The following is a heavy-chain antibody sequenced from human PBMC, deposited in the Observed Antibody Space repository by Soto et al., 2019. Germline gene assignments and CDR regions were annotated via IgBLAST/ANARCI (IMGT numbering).Heavy chain of an antibody. V-gene: IGHV3-9*01. D-gene: IGHD6-19*01. CDR1: GFTFDDYA. Sequence: SLRLSCAASGFTFDDYAMHWVRQAPGKGLEWVSGISWNSGSIGYADSVKGRFTISRDNAKNSLYLQMNSLRAEDTALYYCAKDKIIAVAGTSGMDVWGQGTTVTVSS. CDR2: ISWNSGSI. CDR3: AKDKIIAVAGTSGMDV. J-gene: IGHJ6*02.